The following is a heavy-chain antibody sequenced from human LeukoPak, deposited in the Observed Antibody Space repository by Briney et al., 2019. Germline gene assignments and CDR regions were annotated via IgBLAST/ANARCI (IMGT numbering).Heavy chain of an antibody. CDR1: GYSFTSYW. D-gene: IGHD2-2*01. J-gene: IGHJ4*02. V-gene: IGHV5-51*01. Sequence: GESLKISCKGSGYSFTSYWNGWVRQMPGKGLEWMGIIYPGGSGTRYSPSVQGQVTISADKSISTAYLQWSSLKASDTAMYYCARSGYCSSTSCYPIDYWGQGTLVTVSS. CDR2: IYPGGSGT. CDR3: ARSGYCSSTSCYPIDY.